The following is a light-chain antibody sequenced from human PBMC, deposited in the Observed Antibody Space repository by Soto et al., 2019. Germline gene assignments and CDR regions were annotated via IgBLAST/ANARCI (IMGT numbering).Light chain of an antibody. Sequence: DIVMTQSPDSLAVSLGERATINCKSSQSVFYSSNNKNYLAWYQQKTGQPPTLLIYWASTRESGVPDRFSGSGSGTDFTHTISSLQAEDVAVYYCQQESSTLALTFGGGTKVESK. CDR3: QQESSTLALT. CDR2: WAS. CDR1: QSVFYSSNNKNY. J-gene: IGKJ4*01. V-gene: IGKV4-1*01.